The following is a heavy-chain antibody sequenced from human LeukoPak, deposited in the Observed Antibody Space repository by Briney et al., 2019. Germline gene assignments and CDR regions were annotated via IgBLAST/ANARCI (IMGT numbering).Heavy chain of an antibody. CDR3: VKDFGRIRGTPDS. J-gene: IGHJ4*02. D-gene: IGHD1-26*01. CDR2: ISGSGNGFSI. V-gene: IGHV3-64D*06. Sequence: GGSLRLSCSASGFVFTIYTVYWVRQAPGKGPEYVSTISGSGNGFSIYYADSVKGRFTISRDDSKSILYLQMNGLRSEDTAVYYCVKDFGRIRGTPDSWGQGTLVTVYS. CDR1: GFVFTIYT.